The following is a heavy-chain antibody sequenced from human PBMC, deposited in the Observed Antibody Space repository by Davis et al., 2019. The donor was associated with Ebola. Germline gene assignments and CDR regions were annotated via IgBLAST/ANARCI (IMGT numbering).Heavy chain of an antibody. Sequence: GESLKISCAASGFTVSSNYMSWLRQAPGKGLEYVSAISSNGGSTYYANSVKGRFTISRDNSKNTLYLQMGSLRAEDMAVYYCARVSGWTLYFDYWGQGTLVTVSS. V-gene: IGHV3-64*01. J-gene: IGHJ4*02. CDR2: ISSNGGST. CDR3: ARVSGWTLYFDY. D-gene: IGHD6-19*01. CDR1: GFTVSSNY.